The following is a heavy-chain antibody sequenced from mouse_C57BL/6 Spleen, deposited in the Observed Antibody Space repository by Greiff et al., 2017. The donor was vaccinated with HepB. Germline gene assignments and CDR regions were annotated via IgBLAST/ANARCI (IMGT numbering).Heavy chain of an antibody. V-gene: IGHV5-17*01. CDR2: ISSGSSTI. CDR3: ARRETIGDYFDY. D-gene: IGHD1-1*02. Sequence: EVNVVESGGGLVKPGGSLKLSCAASGFTFSDYGMHWVRQAPEKGLEWVAYISSGSSTIYYADTVKGRFTISRDNAKNTLFLQMTSLRSEDTAMYYCARRETIGDYFDYWGQGTTLTVSS. CDR1: GFTFSDYG. J-gene: IGHJ2*01.